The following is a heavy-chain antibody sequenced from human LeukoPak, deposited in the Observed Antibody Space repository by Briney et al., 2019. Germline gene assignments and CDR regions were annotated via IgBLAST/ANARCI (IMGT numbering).Heavy chain of an antibody. CDR2: ISAYNGNT. CDR1: GYTFTSYG. Sequence: GASVKVSCKASGYTFTSYGISWVRQAPGQGLEWMGWISAYNGNTNYAQKLQGRVTMTTDTSTSTAYMELRSLRSEDTAVYYCARGSPPSPVIWFGELLGWFDPWGQGTLVTVSS. CDR3: ARGSPPSPVIWFGELLGWFDP. D-gene: IGHD3-10*01. J-gene: IGHJ5*02. V-gene: IGHV1-18*01.